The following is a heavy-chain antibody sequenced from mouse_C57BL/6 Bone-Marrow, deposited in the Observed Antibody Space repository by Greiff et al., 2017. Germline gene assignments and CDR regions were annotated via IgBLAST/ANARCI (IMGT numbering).Heavy chain of an antibody. CDR3: ANYYGSSPWFAY. J-gene: IGHJ3*01. Sequence: VQLQQSDAELVKPGASVKISCKVSGYTFTSYWITWVKQRPGQGLEWIGDIYPGSGSTNYNEKFKSKATLTVDTSSSTAYMQLSSLTSEDSAVYYCANYYGSSPWFAYWGQGTLVTVSA. D-gene: IGHD1-1*01. V-gene: IGHV1-55*01. CDR1: GYTFTSYW. CDR2: IYPGSGST.